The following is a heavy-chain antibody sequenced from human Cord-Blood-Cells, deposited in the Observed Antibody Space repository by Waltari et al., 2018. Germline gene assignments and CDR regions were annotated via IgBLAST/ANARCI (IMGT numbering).Heavy chain of an antibody. Sequence: QVQLVQSGAEVKKPGASVKVSCKASGYTFTSYYMHWVRQAPGQGLEWMGRINPRGGSTSYAQKFQGRVTMTRDTSTSTVYMELSSLRSEDTAVYYCASYSSSWYSEYFQHWGQGTLVTVSS. CDR1: GYTFTSYY. CDR2: INPRGGST. CDR3: ASYSSSWYSEYFQH. J-gene: IGHJ1*01. D-gene: IGHD6-13*01. V-gene: IGHV1-46*03.